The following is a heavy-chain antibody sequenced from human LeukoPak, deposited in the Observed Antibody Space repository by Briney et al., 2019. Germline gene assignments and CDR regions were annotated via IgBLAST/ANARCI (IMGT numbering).Heavy chain of an antibody. D-gene: IGHD3-10*01. V-gene: IGHV3-66*02. CDR2: IYSGGST. CDR1: GFTVSSNY. J-gene: IGHJ4*02. CDR3: ARDPHWFGGLSEGNY. Sequence: PGGSLRLSCAASGFTVSSNYMSWVRQAPGKGLEWVSVIYSGGSTYYADSVKGRFTISRDNSKNTLYLQMNSLRAEDTAVYYCARDPHWFGGLSEGNYWGQGTLVTVSS.